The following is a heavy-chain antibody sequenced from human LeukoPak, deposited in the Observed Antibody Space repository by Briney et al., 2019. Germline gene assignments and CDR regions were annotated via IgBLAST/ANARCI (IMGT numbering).Heavy chain of an antibody. CDR1: GFTFSSYA. J-gene: IGHJ4*02. V-gene: IGHV3-23*01. CDR3: AKVPNSGWIFDY. Sequence: TGGSLRLSCAASGFTFSSYAMSWVRQAPGKGLEWVSTISSSGASTWYADSVKGRFTISRDNSKNTLYLQMNSLRAEDTAVYCCAKVPNSGWIFDYWGQGTLVTVSS. D-gene: IGHD6-19*01. CDR2: ISSSGAST.